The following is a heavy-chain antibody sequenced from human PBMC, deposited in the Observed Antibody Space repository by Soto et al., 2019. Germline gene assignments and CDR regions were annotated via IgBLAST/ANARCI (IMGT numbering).Heavy chain of an antibody. CDR2: ISSSSSTI. D-gene: IGHD5-12*01. Sequence: GESLKISCAASGFTFSSYSMNWVRQAPGKGLEWVSYISSSSSTIYYADSVKGRFTISRDNAKNSLYLQMNSLRAEDTAVYYCARDTLSEYSGYVIDYWGQGTLVTVSS. V-gene: IGHV3-48*01. J-gene: IGHJ4*02. CDR3: ARDTLSEYSGYVIDY. CDR1: GFTFSSYS.